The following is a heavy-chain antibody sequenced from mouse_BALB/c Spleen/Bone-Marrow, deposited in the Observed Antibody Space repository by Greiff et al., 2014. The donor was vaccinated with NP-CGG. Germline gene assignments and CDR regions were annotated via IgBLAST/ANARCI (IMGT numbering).Heavy chain of an antibody. CDR3: ARGDGKYAFAY. J-gene: IGHJ3*01. D-gene: IGHD2-1*01. CDR1: GYTFTTYW. Sequence: VQLQQSGAELVKPGASVKLSCKASGYTFTTYWMQWVKQRPGPGLEWIGEINPSNGRTNYNEKFKRKATLTVDKSSSTAYMQLSSLTSEDSAVYYCARGDGKYAFAYWGQGTLVTVSA. V-gene: IGHV1S81*02. CDR2: INPSNGRT.